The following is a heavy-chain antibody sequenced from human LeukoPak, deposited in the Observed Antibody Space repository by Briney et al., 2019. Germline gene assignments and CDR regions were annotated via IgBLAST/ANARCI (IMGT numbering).Heavy chain of an antibody. V-gene: IGHV3-48*02. D-gene: IGHD4-23*01. CDR1: GCIFSSHD. CDR3: ARDVRGNSFSDY. Sequence: PGGSLRLSCAASGCIFSSHDMNWVRQAPGKGLEWVSYISTSSRIYYADSVKGRFTISRDNAKNSLYLQMHSLRDEDTALYYCARDVRGNSFSDYWGQGTLVTVSS. J-gene: IGHJ4*02. CDR2: ISTSSRI.